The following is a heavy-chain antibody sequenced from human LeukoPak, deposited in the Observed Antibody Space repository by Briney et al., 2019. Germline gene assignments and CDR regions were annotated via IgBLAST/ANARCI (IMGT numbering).Heavy chain of an antibody. CDR2: IIPIFGTA. CDR3: ARDGYDYVWGSYRHNWFDP. CDR1: GGTFSSYA. Sequence: GASAKVSCTASGGTFSSYAISWVRQAPGQGLEWMGGIIPIFGTANYAQKFQGRVTITADESTSTAYMELSSLRSEDTAVYYCARDGYDYVWGSYRHNWFDPWGQGTLVTVSS. V-gene: IGHV1-69*13. D-gene: IGHD3-16*02. J-gene: IGHJ5*02.